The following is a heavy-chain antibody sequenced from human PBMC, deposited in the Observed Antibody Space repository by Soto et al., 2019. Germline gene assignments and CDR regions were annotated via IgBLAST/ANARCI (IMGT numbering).Heavy chain of an antibody. V-gene: IGHV4-4*07. CDR1: GASISGYY. D-gene: IGHD1-1*01. J-gene: IGHJ5*02. CDR3: VRDGTKTLRDWFDP. CDR2: IYATGTT. Sequence: SETLSLTCTVSGASISGYYWSWIRKSAGKGLEWIGRIYATGTTDYNPSLKSRVMMSVDTSKKQFSLRLRSVTAADTAVYYCVRDGTKTLRDWFDPWGQGISVTSPQ.